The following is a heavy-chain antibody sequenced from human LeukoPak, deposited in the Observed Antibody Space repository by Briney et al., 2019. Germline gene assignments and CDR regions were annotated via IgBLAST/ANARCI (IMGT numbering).Heavy chain of an antibody. CDR1: GYTFTSYY. CDR3: ARALSNYDFWSGSDAFDI. J-gene: IGHJ3*02. Sequence: ASVKVSCKASGYTFTSYYMHWVRQAPGQGLEWMGGIIPIFGTANYAQKFQGRVTITTDESTSTAYMELSSLRSEDTAVYYCARALSNYDFWSGSDAFDIWGQGTMVTVSS. CDR2: IIPIFGTA. V-gene: IGHV1-69*05. D-gene: IGHD3-3*01.